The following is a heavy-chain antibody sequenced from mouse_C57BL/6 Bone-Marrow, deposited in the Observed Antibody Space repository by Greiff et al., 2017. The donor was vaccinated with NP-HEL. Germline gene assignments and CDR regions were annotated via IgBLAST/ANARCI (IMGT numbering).Heavy chain of an antibody. V-gene: IGHV5-6*02. Sequence: EVKLVESGGDLVKPGGSLKLSCAASGFTFSSYGMSWVRQTPDKRLEWVATISSGGSYTYYPDSAKGRFTISRDNAKNTLYLQMSSLKSEDTAMYYCARHYYSNYFDYWGQGTTLTVSS. D-gene: IGHD2-5*01. CDR2: ISSGGSYT. CDR3: ARHYYSNYFDY. J-gene: IGHJ2*01. CDR1: GFTFSSYG.